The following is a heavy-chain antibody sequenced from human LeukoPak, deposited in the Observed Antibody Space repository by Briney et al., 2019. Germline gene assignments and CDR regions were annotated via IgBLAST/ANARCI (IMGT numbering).Heavy chain of an antibody. Sequence: GGSLRLSCAASGFTFSNYGMHWVRQAPGKGLEWVAVIWYDGSNKYYADSVKGRFTISRDNSKNTLYLQMNSLRAEDTAVYYCARGVSGSGNFDYWGQGTLVTVSS. CDR3: ARGVSGSGNFDY. CDR2: IWYDGSNK. CDR1: GFTFSNYG. D-gene: IGHD3-10*01. J-gene: IGHJ4*02. V-gene: IGHV3-33*01.